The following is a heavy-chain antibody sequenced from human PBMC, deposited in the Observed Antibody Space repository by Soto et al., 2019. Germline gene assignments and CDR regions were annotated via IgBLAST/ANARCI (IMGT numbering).Heavy chain of an antibody. D-gene: IGHD4-4*01. CDR2: IYYSGST. CDR3: ARGWEMTTIGYFDC. V-gene: IGHV4-30-4*01. J-gene: IGHJ4*02. CDR1: GGSISSGDYY. Sequence: SETLSLTCTVSGGSISSGDYYWSWIRQPPGKGLEWIGYIYYSGSTYYNPSLKSRVTISVDTSKNQFSLKVSSVTAADTAVYYRARGWEMTTIGYFDCWGQGTLVTVSS.